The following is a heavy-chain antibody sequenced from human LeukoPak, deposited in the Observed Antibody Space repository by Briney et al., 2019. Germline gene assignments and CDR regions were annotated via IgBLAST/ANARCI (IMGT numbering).Heavy chain of an antibody. V-gene: IGHV3-74*01. CDR3: ARSYYYFDY. J-gene: IGHJ4*02. CDR1: GFTFSSYW. Sequence: GGSLRLSCAASGFTFSSYWMHWVRQAPGKGLVWVSRINSDGSTTNYADSVKGRFTISRDNAKNTLYLQMNSLRVEDTAVYYCARSYYYFDYWGQGTPVTVSS. CDR2: INSDGSTT. D-gene: IGHD3-10*01.